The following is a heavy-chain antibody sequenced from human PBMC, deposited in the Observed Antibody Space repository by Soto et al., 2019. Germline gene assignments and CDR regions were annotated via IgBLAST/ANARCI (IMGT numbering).Heavy chain of an antibody. CDR3: ARGEPLYTVGH. D-gene: IGHD3-16*01. V-gene: IGHV3-33*01. CDR2: IWYDGSKK. J-gene: IGHJ4*02. CDR1: GFTFSNYG. Sequence: QVQLVESGGGVVQPGRSLRLSCAASGFTFSNYGMHWVRQAPGKGLEWVAVIWYDGSKKYSADSVKGRFTISRDNSNITLYLQMNSLRAEDTAVYYCARGEPLYTVGHWGQGTLVTVSS.